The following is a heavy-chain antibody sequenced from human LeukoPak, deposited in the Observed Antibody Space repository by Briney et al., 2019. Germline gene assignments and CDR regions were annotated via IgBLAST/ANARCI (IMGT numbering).Heavy chain of an antibody. J-gene: IGHJ4*02. V-gene: IGHV3-48*03. D-gene: IGHD3-16*01. CDR2: ISSSGSTI. Sequence: QPGGSLRLSCAASGFTFSSYEMNWVRQAPGKGLEWVSYISSSGSTIYYADSVKGRFTISRDNSKNTLYLQMNSLRAEDTAVYYCAKDKTLRGIDYWGQGTLVTVSS. CDR1: GFTFSSYE. CDR3: AKDKTLRGIDY.